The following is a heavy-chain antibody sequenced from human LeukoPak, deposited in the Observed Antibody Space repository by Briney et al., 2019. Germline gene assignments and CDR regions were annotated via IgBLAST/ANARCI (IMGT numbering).Heavy chain of an antibody. CDR3: AKYDSSGYGDY. D-gene: IGHD3-22*01. J-gene: IGHJ4*02. CDR2: ISGSGGST. CDR1: GFTFDDYA. V-gene: IGHV3-23*01. Sequence: PGGSLRLSCAASGFTFDDYAMHWVRQAPGKGLEWVSAISGSGGSTYYADSVKGRFTISRDNSKNTLYLQMNSLRAEDTAVYYCAKYDSSGYGDYWGQGTLVTVSS.